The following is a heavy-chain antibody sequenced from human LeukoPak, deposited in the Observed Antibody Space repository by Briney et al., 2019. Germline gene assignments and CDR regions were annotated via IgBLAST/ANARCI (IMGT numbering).Heavy chain of an antibody. J-gene: IGHJ6*03. D-gene: IGHD4-17*01. CDR2: ISAYNGNT. CDR1: GYTFTSYG. Sequence: ASVKVSCKASGYTFTSYGISWVRQAPGQGLEWMGWISAYNGNTNYAQKLQGRVTMTTDTSTSTAYMELRSLRSDDTAVYYCARDPTVTSDYYYYYYMDVWGKGTTVTVSS. CDR3: ARDPTVTSDYYYYYYMDV. V-gene: IGHV1-18*01.